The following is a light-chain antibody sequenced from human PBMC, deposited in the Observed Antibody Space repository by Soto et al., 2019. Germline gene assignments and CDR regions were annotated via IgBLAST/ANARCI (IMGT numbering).Light chain of an antibody. V-gene: IGKV1-9*01. CDR2: ASS. CDR3: QQRNSYPLT. Sequence: DIQLTQSPSSLSASVGDRVTITCRARPGISSYLAWYQQTPGKAPNLLIYASSTLQIGVPSRLSGSRSGTDFNLTISSRHQEDFPNDYCQQRNSYPLTFGGGTKVEIK. CDR1: PGISSY. J-gene: IGKJ4*01.